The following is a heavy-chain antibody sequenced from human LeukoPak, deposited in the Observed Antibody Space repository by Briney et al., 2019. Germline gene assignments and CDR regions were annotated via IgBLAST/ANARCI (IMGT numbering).Heavy chain of an antibody. CDR3: ARDHYYDSSGYTPAGDAFDI. D-gene: IGHD3-22*01. V-gene: IGHV3-21*06. CDR1: GFTFSSYS. J-gene: IGHJ3*02. CDR2: ISSSSSSYI. Sequence: GGSLRLSCAASGFTFSSYSMIWVRQAPGKGLEWVSSISSSSSSYIYYADSMKGRFTISRDNAKNSLYLQMNSPRAEDTAVYYCARDHYYDSSGYTPAGDAFDIWGQGTMVTVSS.